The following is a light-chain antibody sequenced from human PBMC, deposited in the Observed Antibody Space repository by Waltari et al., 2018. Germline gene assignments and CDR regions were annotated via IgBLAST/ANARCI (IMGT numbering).Light chain of an antibody. CDR3: ATWDDSLTCPV. Sequence: QSVLTQPPSASGTPGQRVTIPCSGSNSNIGSSSVNWYLQPPGTAPKLPIYNSNQRPSGVPCRLSGSKSGTSASLAISGLQSEDEAYYYCATWDDSLTCPVFGGGTKLTVL. J-gene: IGLJ3*02. CDR1: NSNIGSSS. V-gene: IGLV1-44*01. CDR2: NSN.